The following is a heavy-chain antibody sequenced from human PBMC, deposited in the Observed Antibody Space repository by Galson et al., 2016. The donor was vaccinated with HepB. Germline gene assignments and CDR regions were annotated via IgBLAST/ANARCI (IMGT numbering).Heavy chain of an antibody. D-gene: IGHD1-26*01. J-gene: IGHJ3*02. CDR2: INPNSGGT. Sequence: SVKVSCKASGYTFSDYYMHWVRQAPGQGLEWMGWINPNSGGTNYAQKFQGRVTMTRDTSITTVYMELSRLRSDDTAVYYCARDPPSGMYSLGAFDIWGQGTMVTVSP. CDR3: ARDPPSGMYSLGAFDI. V-gene: IGHV1-2*02. CDR1: GYTFSDYY.